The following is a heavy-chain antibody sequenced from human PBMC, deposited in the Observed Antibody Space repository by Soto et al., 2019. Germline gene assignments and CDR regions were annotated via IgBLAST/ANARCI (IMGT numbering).Heavy chain of an antibody. J-gene: IGHJ6*02. CDR2: IYPGDSDT. Sequence: GESLKISCKGSGYTFTNYWIVWVRQIPGKGLEWMGIIYPGDSDTRYSPSFQGPVTISADRSISTAYLQWSSLKASDTGMYYCARYPTLTDYFFHGMDVWGQGTTVTVSS. CDR3: ARYPTLTDYFFHGMDV. D-gene: IGHD4-17*01. CDR1: GYTFTNYW. V-gene: IGHV5-51*01.